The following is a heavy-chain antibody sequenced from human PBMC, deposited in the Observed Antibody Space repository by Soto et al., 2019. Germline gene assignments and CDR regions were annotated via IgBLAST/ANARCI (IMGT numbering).Heavy chain of an antibody. D-gene: IGHD3-3*01. V-gene: IGHV3-23*01. Sequence: GGSLRLSCAASGFTFGDHAMSWVRQAPGKGLEWVSAISGSGGSTYYADSVKGRFTISRDNSKDTLYLQMNSLRAEDTAVYYCAKDQGLRFLEWLLSSGFDYWGQGTLVTVSS. CDR2: ISGSGGST. CDR1: GFTFGDHA. J-gene: IGHJ4*02. CDR3: AKDQGLRFLEWLLSSGFDY.